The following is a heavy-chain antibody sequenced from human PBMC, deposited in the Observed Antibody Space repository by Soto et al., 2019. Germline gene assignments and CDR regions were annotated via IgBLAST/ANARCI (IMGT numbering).Heavy chain of an antibody. CDR1: GESFSYYY. Sequence: SETLSLTCAVYGESFSYYYWSWIRQPPGKGLEWIGEINHSGSTNYNPSLKSRVTILAHTAKNQFSLNLRSVTAADTAVYYCIKYSGRPSTPAALGQGTLVTVSS. J-gene: IGHJ5*02. D-gene: IGHD1-26*01. V-gene: IGHV4-34*03. CDR3: IKYSGRPSTPAA. CDR2: INHSGST.